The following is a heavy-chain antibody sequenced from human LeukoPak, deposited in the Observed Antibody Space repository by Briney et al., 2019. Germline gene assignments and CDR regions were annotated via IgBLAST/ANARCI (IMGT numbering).Heavy chain of an antibody. V-gene: IGHV3-33*01. CDR3: ARGIHPLRFLEWEYGGLYGMDV. CDR1: GFTFSSYG. CDR2: IWYDGSNK. D-gene: IGHD3-3*01. J-gene: IGHJ6*02. Sequence: GGSLRLSCAASGFTFSSYGMHWVRQAPGKGLEWVAVIWYDGSNKYYADSVKGRFTISRDNSKNTLYLQMNSLRAEDTAVYYCARGIHPLRFLEWEYGGLYGMDVWGQGTTVTVSS.